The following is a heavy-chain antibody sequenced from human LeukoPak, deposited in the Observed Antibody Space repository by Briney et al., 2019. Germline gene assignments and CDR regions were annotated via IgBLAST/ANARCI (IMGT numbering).Heavy chain of an antibody. D-gene: IGHD6-6*01. CDR3: ASSSIAARPDGAFDI. V-gene: IGHV1-2*02. Sequence: VASVKVSCKASGYTFTGYYMHWVRQAPGQGLEWMGWINPNSGGTNYAQKFQGRVTMTRDTSISTAYMELSRLRSDDTAVYYCASSSIAARPDGAFDIWGQGTMVTVSS. J-gene: IGHJ3*02. CDR2: INPNSGGT. CDR1: GYTFTGYY.